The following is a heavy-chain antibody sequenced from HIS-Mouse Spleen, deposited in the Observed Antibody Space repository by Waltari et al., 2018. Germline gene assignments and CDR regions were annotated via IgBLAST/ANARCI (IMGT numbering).Heavy chain of an antibody. J-gene: IGHJ2*01. CDR2: MYYCGST. CDR3: AREIPYSSSWYDWYFDL. Sequence: QLQLQESGPGLVKPSATLSLTCTVSGGSISSSSYYWGWIRQPPGKGLEWIGSMYYCGSTSYNPSLRSRVTISVDTSKNQFSRKLSSVTAADTAVYYCAREIPYSSSWYDWYFDLWGRGTLVTVSS. D-gene: IGHD6-13*01. V-gene: IGHV4-39*07. CDR1: GGSISSSSYY.